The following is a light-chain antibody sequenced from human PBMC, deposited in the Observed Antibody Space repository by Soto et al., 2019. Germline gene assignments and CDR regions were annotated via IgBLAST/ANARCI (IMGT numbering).Light chain of an antibody. CDR1: QSVSSY. J-gene: IGKJ5*01. CDR2: DAS. CDR3: QQRSNWPIT. Sequence: IVLTQSPATLSLSPVEIATLSFMASQSVSSYLAWYQQKPGQAPRLLIYDASNRATGIPARFSGSGSGTDFTLTISSLEPEDFAVYYCQQRSNWPITFGQGTRLEIK. V-gene: IGKV3-11*01.